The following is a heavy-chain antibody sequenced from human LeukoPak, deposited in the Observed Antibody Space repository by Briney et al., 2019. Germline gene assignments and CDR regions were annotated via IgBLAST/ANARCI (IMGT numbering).Heavy chain of an antibody. V-gene: IGHV4-34*01. J-gene: IGHJ4*02. Sequence: SETLSLTCAVYGESLSKCYWTWIRQSPGKGLEWIGEINHRGSTNHNPSLKSRVTLSVDTSKHQFSLKLTSVTAADAAVYYCASSVGSTDYWGQGTLVTVSS. CDR2: INHRGST. CDR1: GESLSKCY. CDR3: ASSVGSTDY. D-gene: IGHD1-26*01.